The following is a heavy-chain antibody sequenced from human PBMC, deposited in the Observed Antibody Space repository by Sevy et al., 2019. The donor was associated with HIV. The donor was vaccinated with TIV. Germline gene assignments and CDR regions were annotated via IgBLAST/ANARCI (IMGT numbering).Heavy chain of an antibody. CDR2: IKSKTDGGTT. J-gene: IGHJ6*03. Sequence: GGSLRLSCAASGFTFSNAWMSWVRQAPGKGLEWVGRIKSKTDGGTTDYAAPVKGRFTISRDDSKNTLYLQMNSLKTEDTAVYYCTTGGDSSSLSEGSYYYYYYYMDVWGTGTTVTVSS. CDR3: TTGGDSSSLSEGSYYYYYYYMDV. D-gene: IGHD6-13*01. V-gene: IGHV3-15*01. CDR1: GFTFSNAW.